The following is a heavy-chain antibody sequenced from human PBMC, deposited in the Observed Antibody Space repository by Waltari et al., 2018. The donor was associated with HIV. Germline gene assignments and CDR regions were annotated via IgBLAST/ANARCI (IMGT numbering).Heavy chain of an antibody. J-gene: IGHJ4*02. CDR2: INHRRNT. V-gene: IGHV4-34*01. CDR3: ARRALWLRPVYYFDY. D-gene: IGHD5-12*01. CDR1: GEPFDGSY. Sequence: QVQLQQWGAGLLKPSETLSLPCAVYGEPFDGSYWSWIRQPPGKRLEWMGEINHRRNTNYNPSLKSRLTMSVDASKNQFSLNLNSVTAADTGVYYCARRALWLRPVYYFDYWGQGALVTVSS.